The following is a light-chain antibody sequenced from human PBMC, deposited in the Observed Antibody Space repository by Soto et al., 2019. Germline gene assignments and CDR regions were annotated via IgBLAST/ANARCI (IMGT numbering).Light chain of an antibody. Sequence: DIQMTQSPSSLSASVGDRVTISCRAAQSISTYLNWYQQKPGTAPRLLIYSASSVKTGVPPRFRGSGSGRDFTLTISSLRPEDIATYFCQQSYTYPPWTFGQGTKVEIK. CDR2: SAS. CDR3: QQSYTYPPWT. J-gene: IGKJ1*01. V-gene: IGKV1-39*01. CDR1: QSISTY.